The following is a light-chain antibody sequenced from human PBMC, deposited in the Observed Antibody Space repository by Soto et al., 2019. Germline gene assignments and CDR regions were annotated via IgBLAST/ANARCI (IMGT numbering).Light chain of an antibody. CDR2: GAS. CDR1: QSVSSN. J-gene: IGKJ4*01. V-gene: IGKV3-15*01. CDR3: QQYNNWSPPLT. Sequence: EIVMTQSPATLSVSPGERATLSCRASQSVSSNLAWYQQKPGQAPRLLIYGASTRATGIPARFSGSGSGTAFTLTISSLQSEDFSVYYCQQYNNWSPPLTFGGGT.